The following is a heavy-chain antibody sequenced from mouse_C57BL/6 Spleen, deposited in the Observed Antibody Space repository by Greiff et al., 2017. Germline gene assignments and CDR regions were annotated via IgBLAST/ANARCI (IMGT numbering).Heavy chain of an antibody. CDR3: SRDGTTVVECYMMDY. CDR1: GYTFTSYW. J-gene: IGHJ4*01. Sequence: VQLQQPGAELVRPGSSVKLSCKASGYTFTSYWMAWVKQRPGQGLEWIGNIYPSDSVTHYNQKFKDKATLTVDQSSSTAYMQLSRLTSVESAVYYCSRDGTTVVECYMMDYWGQGTSVTVSS. V-gene: IGHV1-61*01. D-gene: IGHD1-1*01. CDR2: IYPSDSVT.